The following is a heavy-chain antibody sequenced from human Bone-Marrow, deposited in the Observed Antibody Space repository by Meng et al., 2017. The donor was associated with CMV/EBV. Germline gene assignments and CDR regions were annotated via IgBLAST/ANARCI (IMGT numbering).Heavy chain of an antibody. V-gene: IGHV3-30*09. CDR3: AKVVLGDYYYYGMDV. D-gene: IGHD2-8*02. CDR2: ISYDGGNK. Sequence: LSLTCAASGFSFSTYAMHWVRQAPGKGLEWVALISYDGGNKYYADSVKGRFAISRDNSKNTMYLQMNSLRVEDTAVYYCAKVVLGDYYYYGMDVWGQGTTVTVSS. CDR1: GFSFSTYA. J-gene: IGHJ6*02.